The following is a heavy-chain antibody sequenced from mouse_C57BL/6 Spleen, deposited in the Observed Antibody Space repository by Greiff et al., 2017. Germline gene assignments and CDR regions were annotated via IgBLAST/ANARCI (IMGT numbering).Heavy chain of an antibody. CDR1: GYTFTDYY. CDR2: INPNNGGT. J-gene: IGHJ2*01. V-gene: IGHV1-26*01. CDR3: ARWGGLGFDY. Sequence: EVQLQQSGPELVKPGASVKISCKASGYTFTDYYMNWVKQSHGKSLEWIGDINPNNGGTSYNQKFKGKATLTVDKSSSTAYLELRSLTSEDSAVYYCARWGGLGFDYWGQGTTLTVSS. D-gene: IGHD4-1*01.